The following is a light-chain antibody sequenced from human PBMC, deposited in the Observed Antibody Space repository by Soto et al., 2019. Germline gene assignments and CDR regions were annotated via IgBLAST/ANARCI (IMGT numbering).Light chain of an antibody. CDR3: SSYTSSGIYV. CDR1: NSDVGGYNY. CDR2: EVS. V-gene: IGLV2-14*01. J-gene: IGLJ1*01. Sequence: QSALTQPASVSGSPGQSITISCTGTNSDVGGYNYVSWYQQHPGKAPKLMIYEVSNRPSGISTRLSGSKSGNTASLTISGLQAEDEADYYCSSYTSSGIYVFGTGTKVTVL.